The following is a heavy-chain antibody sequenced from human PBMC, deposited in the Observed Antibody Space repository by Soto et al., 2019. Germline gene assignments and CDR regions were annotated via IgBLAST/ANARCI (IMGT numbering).Heavy chain of an antibody. D-gene: IGHD6-19*01. CDR2: ISGSGGNT. V-gene: IGHV3-23*01. Sequence: EVQLLESGGGLAQPGGSLRLSCATSGFPFISYAMSWVRQAPGRGLEWVSTISGSGGNTYYADAVKGRFTITSDSSKYTVYLQMNSLRVDDTATYYCAKDPRSGWYNLGWFDSWGQGTLVTVSS. J-gene: IGHJ5*01. CDR3: AKDPRSGWYNLGWFDS. CDR1: GFPFISYA.